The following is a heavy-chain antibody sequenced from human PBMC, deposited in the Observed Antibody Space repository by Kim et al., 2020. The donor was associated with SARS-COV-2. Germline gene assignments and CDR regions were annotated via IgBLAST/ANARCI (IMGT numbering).Heavy chain of an antibody. CDR2: ISYDGSNK. CDR3: ASLSGYCSSTSCYGGYYYYYGMDV. D-gene: IGHD2-2*01. Sequence: GGSLRLSCAASGFTFSSYAMHWVRQAPGKGLELVAVISYDGSNKYYADSVKGRFTITRDNSKNTLYLQMNSLRAEDTAVYYCASLSGYCSSTSCYGGYYYYYGMDVWGQGATVTVSS. J-gene: IGHJ6*02. CDR1: GFTFSSYA. V-gene: IGHV3-30*04.